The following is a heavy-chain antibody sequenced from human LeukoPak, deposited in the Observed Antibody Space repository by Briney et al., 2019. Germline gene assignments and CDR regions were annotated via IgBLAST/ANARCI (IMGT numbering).Heavy chain of an antibody. V-gene: IGHV3-48*03. CDR3: ANWDRVAAGVDH. CDR1: GFTFSSYE. J-gene: IGHJ5*02. CDR2: ISNSGRTI. Sequence: PGGSLRLSCAVSGFTFSSYEMNWVRQAPGKGLEWVSYISNSGRTIYYADSVKGRFTISRDNAKNSLFLQMNSLRAEDTAVYYCANWDRVAAGVDHWGQGTLVTVSS. D-gene: IGHD6-13*01.